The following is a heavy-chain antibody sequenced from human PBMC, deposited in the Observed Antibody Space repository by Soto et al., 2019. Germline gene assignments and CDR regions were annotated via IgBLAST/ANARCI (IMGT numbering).Heavy chain of an antibody. CDR3: ARGGLGSGGNYYRKYYYFGMDV. CDR2: MNPNSGNT. J-gene: IGHJ6*02. D-gene: IGHD3-10*01. V-gene: IGHV1-8*01. CDR1: GYTFTRYD. Sequence: ASVKVSCKASGYTFTRYDINWVRQATGQGLEWMGWMNPNSGNTGYAQKFKGRVTMTRNTSIDTAYMELSSLRSEDRAVYYCARGGLGSGGNYYRKYYYFGMDVWGQGTTVTVSS.